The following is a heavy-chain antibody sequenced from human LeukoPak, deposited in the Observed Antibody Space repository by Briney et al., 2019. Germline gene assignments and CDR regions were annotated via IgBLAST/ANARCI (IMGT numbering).Heavy chain of an antibody. CDR1: GGSISSGSYY. V-gene: IGHV4-61*01. CDR3: ARDFDPYGSGTFDY. Sequence: NPSETLSLTCTVSGGSISSGSYYWSWIRQPPGKGLEWIGYIYYSGSTNYNPSLKSRVTISVDTSKNQFSLKLSSVTAADTAVYYCARDFDPYGSGTFDYWGQGTLATVSS. D-gene: IGHD3-10*01. J-gene: IGHJ4*02. CDR2: IYYSGST.